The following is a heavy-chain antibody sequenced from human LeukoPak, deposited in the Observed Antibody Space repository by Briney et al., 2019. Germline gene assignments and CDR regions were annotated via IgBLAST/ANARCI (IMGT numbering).Heavy chain of an antibody. CDR1: GFTFTSYN. CDR3: ARGRPADY. Sequence: TGGSLRLSCVASGFTFTSYNMNWVRQTPEKGLEWDSYISSSSDIIYYAESVKGRFTISRDNAKNSLYLQMNSLRDEDTAVYYCARGRPADYWSHGTLVTVSS. V-gene: IGHV3-48*02. CDR2: ISSSSDII. J-gene: IGHJ4*01.